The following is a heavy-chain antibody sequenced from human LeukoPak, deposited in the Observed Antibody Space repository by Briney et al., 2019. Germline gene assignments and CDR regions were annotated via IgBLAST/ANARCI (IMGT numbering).Heavy chain of an antibody. Sequence: SETLSLTCAVYGGSFSGYYWSWIRQPPGKGLGWIGEINHSGSTNYNPSLKSRVTISVDTSKNQFSLKLSSVTAAATAVYYCARTGIQLWINPYYFDYWGQGTLVTVSS. V-gene: IGHV4-34*01. CDR2: INHSGST. D-gene: IGHD5-18*01. CDR1: GGSFSGYY. CDR3: ARTGIQLWINPYYFDY. J-gene: IGHJ4*02.